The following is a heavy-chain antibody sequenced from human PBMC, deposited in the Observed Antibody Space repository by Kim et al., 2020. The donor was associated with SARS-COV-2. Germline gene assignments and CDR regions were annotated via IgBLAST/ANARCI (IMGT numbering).Heavy chain of an antibody. V-gene: IGHV5-51*01. CDR3: ARDPSVGATTDYFDY. CDR2: IYPGDSDT. J-gene: IGHJ4*02. CDR1: GYSFNNYW. Sequence: GESLKISCRGSGYSFNNYWIGWVRQMPGKGLEYMGIIYPGDSDTRYSPSFQGQVTISADKSISTAYLQWSSLKASDTAMYYCARDPSVGATTDYFDYWGQGTLVSVFS. D-gene: IGHD1-26*01.